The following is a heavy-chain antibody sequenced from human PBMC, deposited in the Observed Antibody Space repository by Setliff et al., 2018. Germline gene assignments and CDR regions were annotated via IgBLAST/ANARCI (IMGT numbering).Heavy chain of an antibody. V-gene: IGHV3-21*01. CDR3: ARGPQTSFGSGSFGADDAFDI. J-gene: IGHJ3*02. CDR2: ISSSSSYI. Sequence: PGGSLRLSCAASGFTFDDYGMSWVRQAPGKGLEWVSSISSSSSYIYYTDSVKGRFTVSRDNAKNSLYLQMNSLRVEDTAVYFCARGPQTSFGSGSFGADDAFDIWGQGTMVTVSS. CDR1: GFTFDDYG. D-gene: IGHD3-10*01.